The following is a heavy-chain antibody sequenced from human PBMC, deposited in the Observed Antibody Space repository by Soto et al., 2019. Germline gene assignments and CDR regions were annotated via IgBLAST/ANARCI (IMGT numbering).Heavy chain of an antibody. V-gene: IGHV3-23*01. CDR3: AKDKDSSDLPGY. CDR1: GFTFRSYA. D-gene: IGHD3-22*01. CDR2: ISGSGGST. Sequence: GGSLRLSCAASGFTFRSYAMSWVRQAPGKGLEWVSAISGSGGSTYYADSVKGRFTISRDNSKNTLFLQMNSLRAEDTAVYYCAKDKDSSDLPGYWGQGTLVTDPS. J-gene: IGHJ4*02.